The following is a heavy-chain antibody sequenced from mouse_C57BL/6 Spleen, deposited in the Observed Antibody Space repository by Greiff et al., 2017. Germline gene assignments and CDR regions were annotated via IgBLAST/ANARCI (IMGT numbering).Heavy chain of an antibody. J-gene: IGHJ4*01. V-gene: IGHV1-81*01. CDR1: GYTFTSYG. CDR3: ARERITTVVATDAMDY. D-gene: IGHD1-1*01. Sequence: VQLQPSGAELARPGASVKLSCKASGYTFTSYGISWVKQRTGQGLEWIGEIYPRSGNTYYNEKFKGKATLTADKSSSTAYMELRSLTSEDSAVYFCARERITTVVATDAMDYWGQGTSVTVSS. CDR2: IYPRSGNT.